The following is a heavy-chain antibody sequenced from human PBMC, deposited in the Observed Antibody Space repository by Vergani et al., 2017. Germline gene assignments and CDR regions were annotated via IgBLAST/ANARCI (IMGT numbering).Heavy chain of an antibody. V-gene: IGHV4-34*01. CDR2: INHSGST. Sequence: QVQLQQWGAGLLKPSETLSLTCAVYGGSFSGYYWSWIRQPPGKGLEWIGEINHSGSTNYNPSLKSRVTISVDTSKNQFSLKLSSRVAANAAVYYWERGPMSDPHRGVIRKTNWFDPWGQGTLVTVSS. D-gene: IGHD3-10*01. J-gene: IGHJ5*02. CDR3: ERGPMSDPHRGVIRKTNWFDP. CDR1: GGSFSGYY.